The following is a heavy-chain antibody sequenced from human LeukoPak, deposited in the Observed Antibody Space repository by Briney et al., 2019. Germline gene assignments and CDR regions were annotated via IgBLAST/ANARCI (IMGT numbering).Heavy chain of an antibody. D-gene: IGHD5-24*01. CDR1: GFTFSNYW. CDR2: IKEDGTET. CDR3: AKEGRSLQTY. Sequence: GGSLRLSCVASGFTFSNYWMSWVRLAPGKGLEWVANIKEDGTETYYVDSVKGRFTISRDNAKNSLYLQMNSLRVEDTAVYYCAKEGRSLQTYWGQGTLVTVSS. V-gene: IGHV3-7*03. J-gene: IGHJ4*02.